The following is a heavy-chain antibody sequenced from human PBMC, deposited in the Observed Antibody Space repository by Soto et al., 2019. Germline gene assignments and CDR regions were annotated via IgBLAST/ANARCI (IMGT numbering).Heavy chain of an antibody. J-gene: IGHJ6*02. CDR2: IYSGGST. CDR3: AREDYDSSGYYYDA. CDR1: GFTVSSNY. V-gene: IGHV3-53*01. D-gene: IGHD3-22*01. Sequence: PGGSLRLSCAASGFTVSSNYMSWVRQAPGKGLEWVSVIYSGGSTYYADSVKGRFTISRDNSKNTLYLQMNSLRAEDTAVYYCAREDYDSSGYYYDAWGQGTTVTAP.